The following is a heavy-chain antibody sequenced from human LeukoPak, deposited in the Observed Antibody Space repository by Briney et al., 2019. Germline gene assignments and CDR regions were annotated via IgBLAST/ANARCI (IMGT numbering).Heavy chain of an antibody. D-gene: IGHD1-7*01. CDR1: GFTFTSSA. J-gene: IGHJ6*02. CDR3: ARERRTNWNYLPYYYYYGMDV. Sequence: SVKVSCKASGFTFTSSAMQWVRQARGRRLEWIGWIVVGSGNTNYAQKLQERVTITRDMSTSTAYMELSSLRSEDTAVYYCARERRTNWNYLPYYYYYGMDVWGQGTTVTVSS. V-gene: IGHV1-58*02. CDR2: IVVGSGNT.